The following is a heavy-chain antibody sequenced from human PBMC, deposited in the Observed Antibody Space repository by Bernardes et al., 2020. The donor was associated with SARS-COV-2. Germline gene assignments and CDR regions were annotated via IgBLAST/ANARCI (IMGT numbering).Heavy chain of an antibody. J-gene: IGHJ4*02. V-gene: IGHV4-34*01. Sequence: SETLSLTCAVYGASVYRFQWTWIRQAPGQGLEWIGEINHSGVTNYSPSLESRVAISADLSKKQFSLRLKSMTAADTALYYCARGLLMEEGLDTWSQGTLVSVSS. CDR1: GASVYRFQ. D-gene: IGHD2-8*01. CDR2: INHSGVT. CDR3: ARGLLMEEGLDT.